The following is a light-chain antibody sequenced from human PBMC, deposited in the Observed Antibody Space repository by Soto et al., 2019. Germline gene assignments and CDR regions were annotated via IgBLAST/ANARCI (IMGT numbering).Light chain of an antibody. V-gene: IGLV2-23*01. J-gene: IGLJ2*01. CDR1: SSDVGSYNL. Sequence: QSALTQPASVSGSPGQSITISCTGTSSDVGSYNLVSWYQQHPGKAPKLMIYEGSKRPSGVSNRVSVSKSGNTASLTLSGLQAEDEDDYYCCSYAGSSTVVVFGGGTKLTVL. CDR3: CSYAGSSTVVV. CDR2: EGS.